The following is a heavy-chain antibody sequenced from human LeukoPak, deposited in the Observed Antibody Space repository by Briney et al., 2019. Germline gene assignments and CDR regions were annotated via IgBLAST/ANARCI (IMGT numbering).Heavy chain of an antibody. V-gene: IGHV3-30*02. CDR2: IRYDGSNK. D-gene: IGHD3-22*01. Sequence: GGSLRLSCAASGFTFSSYGMHWVRQAPGKGLEWVAFIRYDGSNKYYADSVKGRFTISRDNSKNTLYLQMNSLRAEDTAVYYCARGNYDRGTLGLDYWGQGTLVTVSS. CDR1: GFTFSSYG. J-gene: IGHJ4*02. CDR3: ARGNYDRGTLGLDY.